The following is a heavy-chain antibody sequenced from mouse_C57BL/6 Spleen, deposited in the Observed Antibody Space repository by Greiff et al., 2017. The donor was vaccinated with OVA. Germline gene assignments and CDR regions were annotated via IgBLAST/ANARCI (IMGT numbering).Heavy chain of an antibody. J-gene: IGHJ1*03. CDR1: GYTFTSYW. CDR2: IDPNSGGT. V-gene: IGHV1-72*01. Sequence: VQLQQSGAELVKPGASVKLSCKASGYTFTSYWMHWVKQRPGRGLEWIGRIDPNSGGTKYNEKFKSKATLTVDKPSSTAYMQRSSLTSEDSAVYEGARAGDYDGSATGYFDVWGKGTTVTVSS. D-gene: IGHD1-1*01. CDR3: ARAGDYDGSATGYFDV.